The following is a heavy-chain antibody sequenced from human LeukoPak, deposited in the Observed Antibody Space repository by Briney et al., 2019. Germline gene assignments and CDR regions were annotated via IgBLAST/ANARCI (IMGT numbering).Heavy chain of an antibody. Sequence: GGSLRLSCAASSFIFSNAWTNWVRQAPGKGLEWVGRIKSKTDGGTTDYAAPVKGRFTISRDDSKNTLFLQMNSLKTEDTAVYYCTTGNQYDFWSGYPPFDYWGQGTLVTVSS. V-gene: IGHV3-15*07. CDR3: TTGNQYDFWSGYPPFDY. CDR2: IKSKTDGGTT. D-gene: IGHD3-3*01. CDR1: SFIFSNAW. J-gene: IGHJ4*02.